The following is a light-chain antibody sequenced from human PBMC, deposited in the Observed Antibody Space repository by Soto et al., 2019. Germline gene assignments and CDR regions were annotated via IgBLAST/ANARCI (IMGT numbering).Light chain of an antibody. CDR1: QSISPF. Sequence: DIQMTQSPSSLSASVGDRVTITCRASQSISPFLNWYQQKPGEAPKLLIYAASRLYFGVPSRFSGSGSGTDFTLTISSLQPEDFATYFCQHSYCTPLTFGQATKLDIK. V-gene: IGKV1-39*01. J-gene: IGKJ2*01. CDR3: QHSYCTPLT. CDR2: AAS.